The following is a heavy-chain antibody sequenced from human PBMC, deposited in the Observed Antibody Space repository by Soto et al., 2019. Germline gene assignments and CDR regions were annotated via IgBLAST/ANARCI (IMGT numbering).Heavy chain of an antibody. J-gene: IGHJ4*02. V-gene: IGHV3-23*01. Sequence: GGSLRLSCAASGFTFSSYAMSWVRQAPGKGLEWVSAISGSGGSTYYADSVKGRFTISRDNSKNTLYLQMNSLRAEDTAVYYCAKPFWNDYGDYEPETRYYFDYWGQGTLVTVSS. D-gene: IGHD4-17*01. CDR2: ISGSGGST. CDR3: AKPFWNDYGDYEPETRYYFDY. CDR1: GFTFSSYA.